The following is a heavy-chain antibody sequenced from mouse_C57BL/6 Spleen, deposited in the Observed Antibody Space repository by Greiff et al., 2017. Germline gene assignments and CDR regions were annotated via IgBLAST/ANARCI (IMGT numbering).Heavy chain of an antibody. Sequence: VQLQQPGTELVKPGASVKLSCKASGYTFTSYWMHWVKQRPGQGLEWIGNINPSNGGTNYNEKFKSTATLTVDKSSSTAYMQLSSLTSEYSAVYYCARSYGSSYYAMDYWGQGTSVTVSS. J-gene: IGHJ4*01. V-gene: IGHV1-53*01. CDR1: GYTFTSYW. CDR3: ARSYGSSYYAMDY. CDR2: INPSNGGT. D-gene: IGHD1-1*01.